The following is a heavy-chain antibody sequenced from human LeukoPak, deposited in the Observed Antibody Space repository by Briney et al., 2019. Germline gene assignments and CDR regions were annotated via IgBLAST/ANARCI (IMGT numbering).Heavy chain of an antibody. Sequence: GASVKVSCKASGYTFTSYYMHWVRQAPGQGLEWMGIINPSGGSTSCAQKFQGRVTMTRDTSTSTVYMELSSLRSEDTAVYYCARDPARIWYFDLWGRGTLVTVSS. CDR1: GYTFTSYY. CDR2: INPSGGST. J-gene: IGHJ2*01. CDR3: ARDPARIWYFDL. V-gene: IGHV1-46*01. D-gene: IGHD2/OR15-2a*01.